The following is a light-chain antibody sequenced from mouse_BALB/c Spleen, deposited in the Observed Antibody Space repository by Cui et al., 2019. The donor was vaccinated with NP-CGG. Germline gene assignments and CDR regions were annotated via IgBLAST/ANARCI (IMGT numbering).Light chain of an antibody. CDR3: ALWYSNHWV. J-gene: IGLJ1*01. CDR2: GTN. CDR1: TGAVTTSNY. Sequence: QAVVTQESALTTSPGETVTLTCRSSTGAVTTSNYANWFQEKPDHLFTGLIGGTNNRAPGVPARFSGSLIGDKAALTITGAQTEDEAIYFCALWYSNHWVFGGGTKLTVV. V-gene: IGLV1*01.